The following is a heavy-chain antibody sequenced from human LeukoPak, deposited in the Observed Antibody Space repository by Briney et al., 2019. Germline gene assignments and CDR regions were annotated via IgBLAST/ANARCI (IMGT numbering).Heavy chain of an antibody. J-gene: IGHJ4*02. V-gene: IGHV1-2*02. D-gene: IGHD2-2*01. CDR2: INPNSGGT. CDR1: GYTITGYY. Sequence: ASVKVSCKASGYTITGYYMHWVRQAPGQGLEWMGWINPNSGGTNYAQKFQGRVTMTRDTSISTAYMELSRLRSDNTAVYYCARCGSTSCYPPYYFDYWGQGTLVTVSS. CDR3: ARCGSTSCYPPYYFDY.